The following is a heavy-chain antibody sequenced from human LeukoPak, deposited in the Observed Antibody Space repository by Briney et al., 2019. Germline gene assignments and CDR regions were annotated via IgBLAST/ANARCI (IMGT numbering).Heavy chain of an antibody. J-gene: IGHJ4*02. CDR3: TTAWDYEEYYFDY. D-gene: IGHD4-17*01. Sequence: PGGSLRLSCAASGFTFSNAWMSWVRQAPGKGLEWVGRIKSKTDGGTTDYAAPVKGRFTISRDDSKDTLYLQMNSLKTEDTAVYYCTTAWDYEEYYFDYWGQGTLVTVSS. CDR1: GFTFSNAW. V-gene: IGHV3-15*01. CDR2: IKSKTDGGTT.